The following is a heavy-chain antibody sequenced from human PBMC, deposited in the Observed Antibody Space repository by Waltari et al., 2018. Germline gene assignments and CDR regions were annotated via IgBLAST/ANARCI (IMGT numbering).Heavy chain of an antibody. CDR2: MNPNSGNK. Sequence: QVQLVQSGAEVKKPGASVKVSCKASGYTFTSYDINWVRQATGQGLEWMGWMNPNSGNKGYAQKFQGRVTMNRNTSISTAYMELSSLRSEDTAVYYCAREENGSGSYRGYYYYGMDVWGQGTTVTVSS. J-gene: IGHJ6*02. V-gene: IGHV1-8*01. CDR3: AREENGSGSYRGYYYYGMDV. CDR1: GYTFTSYD. D-gene: IGHD3-10*01.